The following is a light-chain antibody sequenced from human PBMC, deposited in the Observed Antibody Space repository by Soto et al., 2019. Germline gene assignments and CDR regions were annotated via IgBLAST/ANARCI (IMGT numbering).Light chain of an antibody. J-gene: IGKJ5*01. CDR2: GAS. CDR3: QQYRMSPNT. CDR1: QTVDDSH. V-gene: IGKV3-20*01. Sequence: IVLTQSPDTLSLSPGATATLSGRASQTVDDSHLAWYQLRPGQVPRLLIYGASTRATGIPDRFSGSGSGRDFSLTIRGLKPEEFAVYSCQQYRMSPNTVGQGTRLEIK.